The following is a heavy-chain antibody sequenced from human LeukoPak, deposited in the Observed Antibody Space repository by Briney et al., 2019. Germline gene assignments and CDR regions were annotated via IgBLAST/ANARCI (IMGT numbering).Heavy chain of an antibody. Sequence: PSETLSLTCTVSGGSISSYYGSWIRQPPGKGLEWIGYIYYSENTNYNPSLKSRVTMSVDTSNNQFSLRLSSVTAADTAVYYCARQAWKKFNYWGQGTLVTVSS. J-gene: IGHJ4*02. CDR1: GGSISSYY. V-gene: IGHV4-59*08. CDR3: ARQAWKKFNY. CDR2: IYYSENT. D-gene: IGHD1-1*01.